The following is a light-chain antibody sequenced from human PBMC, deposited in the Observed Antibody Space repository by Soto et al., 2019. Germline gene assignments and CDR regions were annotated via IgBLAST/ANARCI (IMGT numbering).Light chain of an antibody. V-gene: IGKV1-9*01. CDR2: AAS. CDR1: QDIAIY. J-gene: IGKJ4*02. CDR3: QQLRMYPST. Sequence: IQLTQSPSSLSASVGDRVTITCRASQDIAIYLAWYQQKPGEAPKLLIYAASTLYGGVPSRFSGSGSGTDFALTISRLQGEDFATYYCQQLRMYPSTFGGGTNVEIK.